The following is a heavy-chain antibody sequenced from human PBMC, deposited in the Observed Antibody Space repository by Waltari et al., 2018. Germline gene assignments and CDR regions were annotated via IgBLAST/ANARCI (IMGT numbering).Heavy chain of an antibody. D-gene: IGHD3-3*02. CDR3: ARAAPLLSHFWSGQRLLDY. Sequence: QVQLQQWGAGLLKPSETLSLTCAVYGGSFSGYYWSWIRQPPGKGLEWIGEINHSGSTNYNPSLKSRVTISVDTSKNQFSLKLSSVTAADTAVYYCARAAPLLSHFWSGQRLLDYWGQGTLVTVSS. CDR1: GGSFSGYY. V-gene: IGHV4-34*01. CDR2: INHSGST. J-gene: IGHJ4*02.